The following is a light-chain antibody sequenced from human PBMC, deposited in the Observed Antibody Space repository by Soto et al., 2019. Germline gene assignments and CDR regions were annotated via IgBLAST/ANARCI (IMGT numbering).Light chain of an antibody. V-gene: IGLV2-11*01. CDR2: DAS. J-gene: IGLJ1*01. CDR3: CSYAGSYTFHYV. Sequence: QSVLTQPRSVSGSPGQSVTISCTGTSSDVGGYNYVSWYQQHPGKAPKLMIYDASKRPSGVPDRFSGSKSGNTASLTISWLQAEDEADYYCCSYAGSYTFHYVFGTGTKVTVL. CDR1: SSDVGGYNY.